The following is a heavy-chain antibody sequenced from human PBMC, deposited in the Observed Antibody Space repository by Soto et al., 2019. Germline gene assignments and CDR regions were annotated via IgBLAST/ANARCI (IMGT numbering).Heavy chain of an antibody. Sequence: QVQLVESGGGVVQPGRSLRLSCAASGFIFSSYGMHWVRQAPGKGLEWVAVIWYDGINKYYVDSVKGPFTISRDNSKNTLYLQMNSLRAEDMAVYYCARDSGTGYYYYGMDVWGQGTTVTVSS. CDR2: IWYDGINK. CDR1: GFIFSSYG. J-gene: IGHJ6*02. V-gene: IGHV3-33*01. CDR3: ARDSGTGYYYYGMDV. D-gene: IGHD1-26*01.